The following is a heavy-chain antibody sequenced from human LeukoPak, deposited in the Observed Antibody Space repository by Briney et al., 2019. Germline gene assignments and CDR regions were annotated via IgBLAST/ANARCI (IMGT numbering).Heavy chain of an antibody. J-gene: IGHJ4*02. Sequence: PGGSLRLSCATSGFTFRSYWMSWVRQAPGKGLEWVANIKQVGNEKYYVDSVKGRFTISRDSADNSLYLQMNTLRDEDTAVYYCARLSLYCGGSSCYSGSADFWGRGTLVTVSS. CDR1: GFTFRSYW. V-gene: IGHV3-7*01. CDR3: ARLSLYCGGSSCYSGSADF. CDR2: IKQVGNEK. D-gene: IGHD2-15*01.